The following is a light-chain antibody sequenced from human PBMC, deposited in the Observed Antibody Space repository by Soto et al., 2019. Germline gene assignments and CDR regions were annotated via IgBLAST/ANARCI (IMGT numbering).Light chain of an antibody. Sequence: EIVLTQSPDTLSLSPGERATLSCRASQSISSTHLVWYQQKPGQAPSLLIFGASSRATGIPDRFSGSGSGTDFTPTISGLEPEDFAVEYCQQYATSPGTFGQGTKVAIK. CDR3: QQYATSPGT. CDR1: QSISSTH. J-gene: IGKJ1*01. CDR2: GAS. V-gene: IGKV3-20*01.